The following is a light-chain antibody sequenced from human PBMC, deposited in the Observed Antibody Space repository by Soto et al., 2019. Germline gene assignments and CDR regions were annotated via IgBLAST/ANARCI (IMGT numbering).Light chain of an antibody. CDR3: GTWDASMSAGV. Sequence: QSVLTQPPSVSAAPGQKVTISCAGSSSNIGNKYVSWYQQLPGTAPKLLIYDNNKRPSGIPDRFSGSKSGTSATLGITGLQTGDEADYYCGTWDASMSAGVFGGGTKLPS. J-gene: IGLJ2*01. CDR1: SSNIGNKY. V-gene: IGLV1-51*01. CDR2: DNN.